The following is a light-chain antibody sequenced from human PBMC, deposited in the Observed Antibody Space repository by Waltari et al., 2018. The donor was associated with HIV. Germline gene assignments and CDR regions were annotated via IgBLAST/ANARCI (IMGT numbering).Light chain of an antibody. J-gene: IGLJ2*01. V-gene: IGLV3-21*03. CDR1: NIGMKT. Sequence: SYVLTQETSVSVAPGKTARITCGGNNIGMKTVHWYQRKPGQAPVRVMYDDSNRPSGIPERFSGSNSGNTATLTINRVEVGDEADYYCQVWEPTSDHVVFGGGSRLIVL. CDR2: DDS. CDR3: QVWEPTSDHVV.